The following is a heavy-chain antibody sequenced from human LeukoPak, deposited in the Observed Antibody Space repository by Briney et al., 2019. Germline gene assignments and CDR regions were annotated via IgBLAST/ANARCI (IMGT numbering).Heavy chain of an antibody. CDR1: GFTFSGYS. V-gene: IGHV3-21*01. D-gene: IGHD6-6*01. J-gene: IGHJ6*03. CDR3: ARARQLVGYYYMDV. CDR2: MSSGSAYI. Sequence: PGGSLRLSCAASGFTFSGYSMNWVRQAPGRGLEWVSYMSSGSAYIYYADSVKGRFTISRDNAKSSLYLQMNSLRAEDTAVYYCARARQLVGYYYMDVWGKGTTVTVSS.